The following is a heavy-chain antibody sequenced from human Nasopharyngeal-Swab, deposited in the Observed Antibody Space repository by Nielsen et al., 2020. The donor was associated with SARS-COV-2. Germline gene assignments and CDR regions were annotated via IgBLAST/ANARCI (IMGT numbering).Heavy chain of an antibody. D-gene: IGHD4-11*01. CDR3: ARYASNYGDYYYYYGMDV. CDR2: SYYSGST. J-gene: IGHJ6*02. CDR1: GGSVSSGSYY. V-gene: IGHV4-61*01. Sequence: SETLSLTCTVSGGSVSSGSYYWSWIRQPPVKGLEWIGYSYYSGSTNYNPSLNSRVTISVDTSKNQFSLKLSSVTAADTAVYYCARYASNYGDYYYYYGMDVWGQGTTVTVSS.